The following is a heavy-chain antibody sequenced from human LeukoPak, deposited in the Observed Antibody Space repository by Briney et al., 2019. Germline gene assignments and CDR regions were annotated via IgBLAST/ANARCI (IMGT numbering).Heavy chain of an antibody. Sequence: GASVKVSCKASGSTFTGYYMHWVRQAPGQGVEWMGWINPNSGGTNYAQKFQGRVTMTGDTSISTAYMELSRLRSDDTAVYYCARDHVAARFNWFDPWGQGTLVTVSS. CDR3: ARDHVAARFNWFDP. CDR1: GSTFTGYY. V-gene: IGHV1-2*02. J-gene: IGHJ5*02. CDR2: INPNSGGT. D-gene: IGHD6-6*01.